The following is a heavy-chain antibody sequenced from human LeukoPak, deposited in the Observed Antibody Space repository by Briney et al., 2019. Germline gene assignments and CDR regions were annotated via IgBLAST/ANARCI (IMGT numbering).Heavy chain of an antibody. CDR2: ISAYNGNT. Sequence: ASVKVSCKASGYTFTSYGISWVRQAPGQGLEWMGWISAYNGNTNYAQKLQGRVTMTTDTSTSTAYMELRSLRSDDTDVYYCARGHVVAATLGMFPNYYYYGMDVWGKGTTVTVSS. V-gene: IGHV1-18*04. CDR3: ARGHVVAATLGMFPNYYYYGMDV. J-gene: IGHJ6*04. CDR1: GYTFTSYG. D-gene: IGHD2-15*01.